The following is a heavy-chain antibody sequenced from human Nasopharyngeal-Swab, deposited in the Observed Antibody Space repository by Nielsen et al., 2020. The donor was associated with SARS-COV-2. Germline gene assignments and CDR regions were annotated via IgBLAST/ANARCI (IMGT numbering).Heavy chain of an antibody. Sequence: SVKVSCKASGGTFSGYAISWVRQAPGQGLEWMGGIIPIFGTANYAQKFQGRVTITADESTSTAYMELSSLRSEDTAVYYCARTRIAATLSGYCYYYMDVWGKGTTVTVSS. V-gene: IGHV1-69*13. CDR2: IIPIFGTA. CDR1: GGTFSGYA. CDR3: ARTRIAATLSGYCYYYMDV. J-gene: IGHJ6*03. D-gene: IGHD6-13*01.